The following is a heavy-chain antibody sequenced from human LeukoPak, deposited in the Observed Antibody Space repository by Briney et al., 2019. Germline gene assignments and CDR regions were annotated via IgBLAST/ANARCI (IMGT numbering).Heavy chain of an antibody. V-gene: IGHV4-34*01. Sequence: SETLSLTCAVYGGSFSGYYWSWIRQPPGKGLEWIGEINHSGSTNYNPSLKSRVTISVDTSKNQFSLKLSSVTAADTAVYYCARPRSSGWSRYYYYGMDVWGQGTTVTVSS. D-gene: IGHD6-19*01. CDR2: INHSGST. J-gene: IGHJ6*02. CDR3: ARPRSSGWSRYYYYGMDV. CDR1: GGSFSGYY.